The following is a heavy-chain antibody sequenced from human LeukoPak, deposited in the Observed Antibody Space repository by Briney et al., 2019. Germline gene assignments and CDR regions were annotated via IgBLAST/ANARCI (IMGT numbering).Heavy chain of an antibody. CDR2: IYPGDSDT. J-gene: IGHJ4*02. Sequence: GESLKISCKGSGYSFTSYWIGWVRQMAGKGLEWMGIIYPGDSDTRYSPSFQGQVTISADKSISTAYLQSSSLKASDTAFCYCARLAVAGTFIDCWDQGPLVTVSS. D-gene: IGHD6-19*01. CDR1: GYSFTSYW. CDR3: ARLAVAGTFIDC. V-gene: IGHV5-51*01.